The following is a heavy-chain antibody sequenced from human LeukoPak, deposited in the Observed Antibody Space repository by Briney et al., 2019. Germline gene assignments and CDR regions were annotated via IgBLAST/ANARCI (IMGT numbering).Heavy chain of an antibody. CDR2: IYTSGST. D-gene: IGHD4-4*01. Sequence: SETLSLTCTVSGGSISSYYWSWIRQPAGKGLEWIGRIYTSGSTNYNPSLKSQVTMSVDTSKNQFSLKLSSVTAADTAVYYCARWYSNYIWYFDLWGRGTLVTVSS. J-gene: IGHJ2*01. CDR1: GGSISSYY. V-gene: IGHV4-4*07. CDR3: ARWYSNYIWYFDL.